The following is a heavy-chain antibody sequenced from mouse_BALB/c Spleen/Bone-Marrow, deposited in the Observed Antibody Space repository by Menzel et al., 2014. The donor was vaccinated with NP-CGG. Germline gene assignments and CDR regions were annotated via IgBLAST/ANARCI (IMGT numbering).Heavy chain of an antibody. V-gene: IGHV2-9*02. CDR1: GFSLTSYG. CDR3: ARVYYYAMDY. Sequence: QVQLQQSVPGLVAPSQSLSITCTVSGFSLTSYGVHWVRQPPGKGLEWLGVIWAGGSTNYNSALMSRLSISKDNSKSQVLLKMNSLQTDDTAMYYCARVYYYAMDYWGQGTSVTVSS. J-gene: IGHJ4*01. CDR2: IWAGGST.